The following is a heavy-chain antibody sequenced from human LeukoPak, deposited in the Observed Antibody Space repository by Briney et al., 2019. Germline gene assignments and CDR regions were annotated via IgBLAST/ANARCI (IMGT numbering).Heavy chain of an antibody. Sequence: ASVTVSCKASGGTFSSYAISWVRQAPGQGLEWMGGIIPIFGTANYAQKFQGRVTITADESTSTAYMELSSLRSEDTAVYYCATEYYDSSGYYFDYWGQGTLVTVSS. D-gene: IGHD3-22*01. CDR2: IIPIFGTA. J-gene: IGHJ4*02. CDR3: ATEYYDSSGYYFDY. V-gene: IGHV1-69*13. CDR1: GGTFSSYA.